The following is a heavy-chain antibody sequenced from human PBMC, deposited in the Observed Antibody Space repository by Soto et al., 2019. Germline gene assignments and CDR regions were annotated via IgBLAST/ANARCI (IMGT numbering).Heavy chain of an antibody. CDR1: GFTFSSYA. D-gene: IGHD4-17*01. J-gene: IGHJ4*02. CDR2: ISGSGGST. CDR3: AESTTVTTHFDY. Sequence: EVHLLESGGGLVQPGGSLRLSCAASGFTFSSYAMSWVRQAPGKGLEWVSAISGSGGSTYYADSVKGRFTISSDNSKNTLYLQMNSLTAEDTAVYYCAESTTVTTHFDYWGQGTLVTVSS. V-gene: IGHV3-23*01.